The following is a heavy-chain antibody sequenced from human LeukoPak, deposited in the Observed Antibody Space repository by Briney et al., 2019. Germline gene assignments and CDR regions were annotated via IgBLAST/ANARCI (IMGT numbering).Heavy chain of an antibody. CDR1: GGSISSSSYY. CDR3: ARWDPYYDILTGYSGVYFDY. J-gene: IGHJ4*02. D-gene: IGHD3-9*01. Sequence: PSETLSLTCPVSGGSISSSSYYWGWIRQPPGKGLEWIGSIYYSGTTYYNPSLKSRVTISVDTSKNQFSLKLSSVTAADTAVYYCARWDPYYDILTGYSGVYFDYWGQGTLVTVSS. V-gene: IGHV4-39*01. CDR2: IYYSGTT.